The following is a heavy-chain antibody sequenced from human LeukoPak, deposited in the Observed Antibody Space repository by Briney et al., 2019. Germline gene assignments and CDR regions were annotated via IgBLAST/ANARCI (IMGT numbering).Heavy chain of an antibody. CDR2: ISAYNGNT. CDR1: GYTFTSYG. J-gene: IGHJ4*02. V-gene: IGHV1-18*01. D-gene: IGHD3-22*01. Sequence: ASVKVSCKAPGYTFTSYGISWVRQAPGQGLEWMGWISAYNGNTNYAQKLQGRVTMTTDTSTSTAYMELRSLRSDDTAVYYCARSLIDSSGYYPLYFDYWGQGTLVTVSS. CDR3: ARSLIDSSGYYPLYFDY.